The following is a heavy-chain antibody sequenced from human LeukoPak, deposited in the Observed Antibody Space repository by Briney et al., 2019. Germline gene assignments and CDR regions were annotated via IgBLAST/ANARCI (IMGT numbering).Heavy chain of an antibody. CDR1: GFTFSSYE. J-gene: IGHJ4*02. CDR2: ISSSGSTI. CDR3: ARDHGGSPGRVGYFDY. V-gene: IGHV3-48*03. Sequence: GGSLRLSCAASGFTFSSYEMNWVRQAPGKGLEWVSYISSSGSTIYYADSVKGRITISRDNAKNSLYLQMNSLRAEDTAVYYCARDHGGSPGRVGYFDYWGQGTLVTVSS. D-gene: IGHD1-26*01.